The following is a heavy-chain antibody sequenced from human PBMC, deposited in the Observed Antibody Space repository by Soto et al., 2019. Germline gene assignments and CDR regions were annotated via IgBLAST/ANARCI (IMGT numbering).Heavy chain of an antibody. Sequence: QLQLQESGPRLVKPSETLSLTCTVSGGSISGSIAYWVWIRQPPEKGLEWLGSIYSGGATSYSPSLKTRVNLDVDTYKNQFYINLTSATDADTDVYFCAGHAPYVYIPFALWGQGALVTVSS. CDR3: AGHAPYVYIPFAL. D-gene: IGHD5-12*01. CDR2: IYSGGAT. V-gene: IGHV4-39*01. J-gene: IGHJ4*02. CDR1: GGSISGSIAY.